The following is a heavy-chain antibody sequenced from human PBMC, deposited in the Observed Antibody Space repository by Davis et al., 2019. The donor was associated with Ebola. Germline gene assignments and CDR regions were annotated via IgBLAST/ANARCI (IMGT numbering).Heavy chain of an antibody. V-gene: IGHV4-4*02. D-gene: IGHD4-17*01. J-gene: IGHJ6*02. CDR2: IYHSGST. Sequence: MPSETLSLTCAVSGVSISSSNRWSWVRQPPGKGLEWIGEIYHSGSTNYNPSLKSRVTISLDKSKNQFSLKLRSVTAADTAVYYCARQNGDSRFDYYYGMDVWGQGTTVTVSS. CDR3: ARQNGDSRFDYYYGMDV. CDR1: GVSISSSNR.